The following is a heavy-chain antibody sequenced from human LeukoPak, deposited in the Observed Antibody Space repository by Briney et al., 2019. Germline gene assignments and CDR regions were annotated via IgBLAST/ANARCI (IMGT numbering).Heavy chain of an antibody. J-gene: IGHJ3*01. CDR3: ARGGWSSPPHDAFGV. D-gene: IGHD2-15*01. Sequence: SETLSLTCSVSGGSIGTYYWTWIRQPPGKGLERIGYIDYSESTSYNPSLKSRVTISLDTSRNQFSLKLSSVTAVDTAVYYFARGGWSSPPHDAFGVGGQGKRATVS. CDR2: IDYSEST. V-gene: IGHV4-59*01. CDR1: GGSIGTYY.